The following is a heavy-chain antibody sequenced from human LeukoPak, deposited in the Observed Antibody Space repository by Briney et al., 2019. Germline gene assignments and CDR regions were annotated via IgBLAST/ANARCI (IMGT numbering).Heavy chain of an antibody. V-gene: IGHV1-46*01. CDR1: GYTFTSYY. CDR3: ARDVGSSGDYASWFDP. CDR2: INPSGGST. D-gene: IGHD6-25*01. J-gene: IGHJ5*02. Sequence: GASVKVSCKASGYTFTSYYMHWVRQAPGQGLEWMGIINPSGGSTSYAQKFQGRVTMTRDTSTSTVYMELSSLRSEDTAVYYCARDVGSSGDYASWFDPGGQETLVPVPS.